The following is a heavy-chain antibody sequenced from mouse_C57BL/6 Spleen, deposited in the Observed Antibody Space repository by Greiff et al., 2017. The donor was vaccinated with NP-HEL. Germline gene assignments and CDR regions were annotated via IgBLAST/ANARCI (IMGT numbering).Heavy chain of an antibody. CDR3: TSITTVVAPFAD. CDR1: GFNIKDYY. J-gene: IGHJ3*01. Sequence: EVKLQESGAELVRPGASVKLSCTASGFNIKDYYMHWVKQRPEQGLEWIGRIDPEDGDTEYAPKFQGKATMTADTSSNTAYLQLSSLTSEDTAVYYCTSITTVVAPFADWGQGTLVTVSA. D-gene: IGHD1-1*01. CDR2: IDPEDGDT. V-gene: IGHV14-1*01.